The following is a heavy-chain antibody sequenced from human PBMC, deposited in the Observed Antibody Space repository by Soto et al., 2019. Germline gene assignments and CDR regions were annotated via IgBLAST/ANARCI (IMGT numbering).Heavy chain of an antibody. CDR1: GYSFTRNG. V-gene: IGHV1-18*01. CDR3: VRDRDSDTWPSRDV. CDR2: NSAKNGDT. Sequence: QVHLVQSGAELKKPGASVRVSCKASGYSFTRNGISWVRQAPGQGLEWMGWNSAKNGDTKYAQKFQGRVIMTTDTSTSTAYMELRSLRSDDTAVYYCVRDRDSDTWPSRDVWGQGTTVTVSS. D-gene: IGHD1-26*01. J-gene: IGHJ6*02.